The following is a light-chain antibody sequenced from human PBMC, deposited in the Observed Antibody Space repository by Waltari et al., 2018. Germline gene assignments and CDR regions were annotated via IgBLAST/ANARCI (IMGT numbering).Light chain of an antibody. J-gene: IGLJ3*02. CDR1: TSTVGGSS. Sequence: QSVLTQPPSASGTPGQRVTLPCSGSTSTVGGSSLNWYQQLPGTAPKLLIYNGDQRPSGVPDRFSGSKSATSASLAISDLQSEDEADYYCAAWDDRLKGWVFGGGTKVTVL. V-gene: IGLV1-44*01. CDR2: NGD. CDR3: AAWDDRLKGWV.